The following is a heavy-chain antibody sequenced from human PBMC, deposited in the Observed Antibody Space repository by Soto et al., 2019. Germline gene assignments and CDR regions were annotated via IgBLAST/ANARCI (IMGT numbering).Heavy chain of an antibody. J-gene: IGHJ4*02. CDR3: ARDRLRLGELSLIGYFDY. D-gene: IGHD3-16*02. V-gene: IGHV3-30*15. CDR1: GFTFTSYA. Sequence: QVQLVESGGSVVQPGRSLRLSCEASGFTFTSYAMHWVRQAPGKGLEWVAVISYDGINEYYADSVKGRFTISRDNSKNTVFLQMSSLRVEDTAVYYCARDRLRLGELSLIGYFDYRGQGTLVTVSS. CDR2: ISYDGINE.